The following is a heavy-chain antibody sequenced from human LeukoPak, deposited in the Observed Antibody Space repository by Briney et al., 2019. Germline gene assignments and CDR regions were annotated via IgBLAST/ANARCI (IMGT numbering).Heavy chain of an antibody. CDR2: ISGSGDGT. J-gene: IGHJ3*02. D-gene: IGHD3-9*01. V-gene: IGHV3-23*01. CDR1: GFTFSSYS. CDR3: AKDYAVLRYFDWLPRNGAFDI. Sequence: GGSLRLSCAASGFTFSSYSMSWVRQAPGKGLEWGSAISGSGDGTYYADSVKGRFTISRDNSNNTLYLQMNSMRAEDTAVYYCAKDYAVLRYFDWLPRNGAFDIWGQGTMVTVSS.